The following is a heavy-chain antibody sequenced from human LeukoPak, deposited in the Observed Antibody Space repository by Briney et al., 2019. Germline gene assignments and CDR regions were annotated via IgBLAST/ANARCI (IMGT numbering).Heavy chain of an antibody. D-gene: IGHD1-26*01. CDR2: MDPNSGDT. CDR3: VKSIVGPIGRGAFDL. CDR1: GYTFTGYY. V-gene: IGHV1-2*02. Sequence: ASVKVSCKASGYTFTGYYIHWVRQAPGQGLEWMGWMDPNSGDTNYAQKFQGRVTMTRDTSISTAYMDLSRLRSDDTAVYFCVKSIVGPIGRGAFDLWGQGTMVTVSS. J-gene: IGHJ3*01.